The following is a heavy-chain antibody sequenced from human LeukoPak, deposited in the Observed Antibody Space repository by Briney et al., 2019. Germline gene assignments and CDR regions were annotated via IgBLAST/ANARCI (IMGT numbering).Heavy chain of an antibody. V-gene: IGHV3-11*06. J-gene: IGHJ6*02. D-gene: IGHD4-17*01. CDR3: ARDFYGDYGGYYNYGMDV. CDR2: ISSSSKSYT. Sequence: PGGSLRLSCAASGFTVSDYYMSSIRQAPGKGLEWVSYISSSSKSYTHYADSVKGRFTISRDNAKKSLHLQMNSLRAEDTAVYYCARDFYGDYGGYYNYGMDVWGPVTTVTVSS. CDR1: GFTVSDYY.